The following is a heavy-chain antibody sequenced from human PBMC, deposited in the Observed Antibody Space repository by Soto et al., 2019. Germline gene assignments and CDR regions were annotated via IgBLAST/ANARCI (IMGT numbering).Heavy chain of an antibody. CDR1: GGSTNDDTYY. V-gene: IGHV4-39*01. J-gene: IGHJ5*02. Sequence: QLQLQESGPGLVKPSETLSLTCTVSGGSTNDDTYYWGWIRHPPGMGLEWIGSIYYSGTSSYNPSLKSRVTLSVETSTQPLSLRLRSVSAADTAVYYSARLHCDSPNWVPLAPWGQGTLVIVSS. D-gene: IGHD2-2*01. CDR2: IYYSGTS. CDR3: ARLHCDSPNWVPLAP.